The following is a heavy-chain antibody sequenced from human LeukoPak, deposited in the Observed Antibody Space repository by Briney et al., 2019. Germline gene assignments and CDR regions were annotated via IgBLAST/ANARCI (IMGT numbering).Heavy chain of an antibody. CDR3: AREGAVAGPGWYYYGMDV. CDR2: IYSGGST. J-gene: IGHJ6*02. CDR1: GFTLSSYA. Sequence: GGSLRLSCAASGFTLSSYAMSWVRQAPGKGLEWVSVIYSGGSTYYADSVKGRFTISRHNSKNTLYLQMNSLRAEDTAVYYCAREGAVAGPGWYYYGMDVWGQGTTVTVSS. D-gene: IGHD6-19*01. V-gene: IGHV3-53*04.